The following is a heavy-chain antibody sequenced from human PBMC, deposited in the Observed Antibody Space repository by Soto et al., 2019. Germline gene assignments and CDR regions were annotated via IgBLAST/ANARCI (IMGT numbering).Heavy chain of an antibody. J-gene: IGHJ4*02. V-gene: IGHV3-7*01. CDR2: IRQDGGEK. D-gene: IGHD1-26*01. Sequence: GGSLRLSCAASGFTFSSYWMTWVRQAPGKGLEWVANIRQDGGEKYYVDSVNGRFTISRDNAKNSLYLQMNSLRAEDTAVYFCSRDVVVGAKALNYWGQGTLVTVSS. CDR1: GFTFSSYW. CDR3: SRDVVVGAKALNY.